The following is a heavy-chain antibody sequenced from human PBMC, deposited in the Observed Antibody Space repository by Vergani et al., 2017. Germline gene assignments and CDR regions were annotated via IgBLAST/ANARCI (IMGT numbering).Heavy chain of an antibody. V-gene: IGHV1-46*01. CDR1: GYSFTSYY. J-gene: IGHJ5*01. D-gene: IGHD3-3*02. CDR2: INPSGGST. CDR3: AADISRNWFDY. Sequence: QVQLVQSGAEVKKPGASVKVSCKASGYSFTSYYMHWVRQAPGQGLEWMGIINPSGGSTSYAQKFQGRVTISVDTSKNQFSLKLSSVTAADTAVYYCAADISRNWFDYWGQGTLVTVSS.